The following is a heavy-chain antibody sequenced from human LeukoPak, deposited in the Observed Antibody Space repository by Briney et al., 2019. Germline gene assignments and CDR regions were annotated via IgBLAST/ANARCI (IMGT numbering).Heavy chain of an antibody. CDR2: IYPGDSDT. J-gene: IGHJ4*02. CDR3: ARHIAPGYSSGWYIDY. V-gene: IGHV5-51*01. Sequence: GESLKISCKGSGYSFTNYWIGWVRQMPGKGLEWMGIIYPGDSDTRYSPSFQGQVTNSADKSISTAYLQWSSLKASDTAMYYCARHIAPGYSSGWYIDYWGQGTLATVSS. D-gene: IGHD6-19*01. CDR1: GYSFTNYW.